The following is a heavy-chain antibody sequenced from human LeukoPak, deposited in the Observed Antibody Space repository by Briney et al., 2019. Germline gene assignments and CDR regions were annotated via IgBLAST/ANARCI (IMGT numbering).Heavy chain of an antibody. D-gene: IGHD6-19*01. V-gene: IGHV4-34*01. CDR1: GGPFSGYY. CDR2: INHSGST. Sequence: PSETLSLTCAVYGGPFSGYYWSWIRQPPGKGLEWIGEINHSGSTNYNPSLKSRVTISVDTSKNQFSLKLSSVTAADTAVYYCARVGGGRRYSSGWQLQAFDIWGQGTMVTVSS. J-gene: IGHJ3*02. CDR3: ARVGGGRRYSSGWQLQAFDI.